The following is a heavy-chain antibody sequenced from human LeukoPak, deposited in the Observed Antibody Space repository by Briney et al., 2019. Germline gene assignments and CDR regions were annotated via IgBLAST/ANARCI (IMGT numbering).Heavy chain of an antibody. J-gene: IGHJ6*02. V-gene: IGHV1-46*01. CDR1: GYSLTTYY. CDR3: ARLDEYSSSSRYYGMDV. Sequence: ASVKVSCKASGYSLTTYYMHWVRQAPGQGLEWMAIINPSGGGTKYAQKFQGRVTMTRDTPTNTVYMELSSLRTEDTAVYYCARLDEYSSSSRYYGMDVWGQGTTVIVSS. D-gene: IGHD6-6*01. CDR2: INPSGGGT.